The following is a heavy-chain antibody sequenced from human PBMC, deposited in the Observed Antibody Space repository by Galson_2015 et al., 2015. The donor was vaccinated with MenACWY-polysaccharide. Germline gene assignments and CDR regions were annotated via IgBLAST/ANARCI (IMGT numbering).Heavy chain of an antibody. J-gene: IGHJ4*02. CDR2: IIPIMGSP. V-gene: IGHV1-69*11. Sequence: SVKVSCKASGGDFSTHGLYWLRQAPGQGFEFVGRIIPIMGSPNYAQRFQGRLTLTADGSTSRAYMELSSLRSEDTAVYYCARADCSGNTCYFAYWGQGTLVTVSS. CDR3: ARADCSGNTCYFAY. CDR1: GGDFSTHG. D-gene: IGHD2-15*01.